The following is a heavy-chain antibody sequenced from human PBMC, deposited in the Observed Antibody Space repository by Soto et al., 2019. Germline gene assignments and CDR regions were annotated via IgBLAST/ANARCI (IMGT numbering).Heavy chain of an antibody. Sequence: VASVKVSCKASGYTFTNYNINWVRQATGQGLEWMAWMNPNSGNTGYAQKFQGRVTVTRNTSISTAYMDLSSLRSEDTAVYYCAGGLSGYGDYFAFDVWGQGTMVTVSS. CDR1: GYTFTNYN. CDR2: MNPNSGNT. CDR3: AGGLSGYGDYFAFDV. J-gene: IGHJ3*01. D-gene: IGHD4-17*01. V-gene: IGHV1-8*01.